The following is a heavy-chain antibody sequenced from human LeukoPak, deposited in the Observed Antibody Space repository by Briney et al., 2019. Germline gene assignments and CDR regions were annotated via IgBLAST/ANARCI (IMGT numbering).Heavy chain of an antibody. CDR2: INHSGST. Sequence: SETLSLTCAVYGGSFSGYYWSWIRQPPGKGLEWIGEINHSGSTNYNPSLKSRVTISVDTSKNQFSLKLSSVTAADTAVYCCARGVVSFDYWGQGTLVTVSS. D-gene: IGHD2-15*01. CDR1: GGSFSGYY. CDR3: ARGVVSFDY. J-gene: IGHJ4*02. V-gene: IGHV4-34*01.